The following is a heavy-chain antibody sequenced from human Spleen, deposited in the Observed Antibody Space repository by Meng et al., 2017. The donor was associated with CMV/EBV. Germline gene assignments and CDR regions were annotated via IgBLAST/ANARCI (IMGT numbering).Heavy chain of an antibody. CDR3: ATSRFHGDFTDAVNI. D-gene: IGHD4-17*01. CDR2: ISYDGSYK. Sequence: GFPLNSYTVHWVRQAPGKGLEWMAVISYDGSYKYYGDSVKGRFTVSRDNSKRSVYLQMNSLRPEDTAVYYCATSRFHGDFTDAVNIWGQGTLVTVSS. CDR1: GFPLNSYT. J-gene: IGHJ3*02. V-gene: IGHV3-30-3*01.